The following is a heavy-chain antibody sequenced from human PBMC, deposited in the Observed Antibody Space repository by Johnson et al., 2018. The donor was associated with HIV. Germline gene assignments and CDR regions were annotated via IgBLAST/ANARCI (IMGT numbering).Heavy chain of an antibody. Sequence: EVQLLESGGGLVQPGRSLRLSCAASGFSFDDYAMHWVRQAPGKGLEWVSGISWNSGSIGYADSVKGRFTISRDNAKSSLYLQMNSLRAEDTAVYYCANRGHLAWPETYAFDIWGQGTMVTVSS. J-gene: IGHJ3*02. D-gene: IGHD3-10*01. CDR1: GFSFDDYA. CDR3: ANRGHLAWPETYAFDI. CDR2: ISWNSGSI. V-gene: IGHV3-9*01.